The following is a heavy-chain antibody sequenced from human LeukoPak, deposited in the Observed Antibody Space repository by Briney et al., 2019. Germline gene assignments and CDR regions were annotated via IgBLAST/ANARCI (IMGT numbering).Heavy chain of an antibody. Sequence: SETLSLTCTVSGGSISSYYWSWIRQPPGKGREWIGYIYYSGSTNYNPSLKSRVTISVDTSKNQFSLKLSSVTAADTAVYYCARSHYYDSWDYWGQGTLVTVSS. V-gene: IGHV4-59*01. CDR1: GGSISSYY. CDR3: ARSHYYDSWDY. J-gene: IGHJ4*02. CDR2: IYYSGST. D-gene: IGHD3-22*01.